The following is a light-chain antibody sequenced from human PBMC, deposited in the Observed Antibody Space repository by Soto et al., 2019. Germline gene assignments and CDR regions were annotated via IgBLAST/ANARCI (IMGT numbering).Light chain of an antibody. Sequence: EIVLAQSPGTLSLSPGERATLSCRASQSVSSSYLAWYQQKPGQAPRLLIYGASSRATGITDRFSGSGSGTDFTLTISRLEPEDFAVYYCQQCDVSPRFTCGGRTNLEIK. J-gene: IGKJ4*01. V-gene: IGKV3-20*01. CDR1: QSVSSSY. CDR3: QQCDVSPRFT. CDR2: GAS.